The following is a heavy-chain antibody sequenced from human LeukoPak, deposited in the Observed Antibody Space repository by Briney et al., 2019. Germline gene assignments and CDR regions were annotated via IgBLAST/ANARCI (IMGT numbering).Heavy chain of an antibody. CDR2: ISSYNDYT. J-gene: IGHJ4*02. CDR3: ARARYYYDSLDY. CDR1: GYTFTNYA. Sequence: ASVKVSCKASGYTFTNYAIVWVRQAPGQGLEWMGWISSYNDYTHYAQKLQGRVTMTTDTSTSTAYMELRSLRSDDTAVYYCARARYYYDSLDYWGQGTLVTVSS. D-gene: IGHD3-22*01. V-gene: IGHV1-18*01.